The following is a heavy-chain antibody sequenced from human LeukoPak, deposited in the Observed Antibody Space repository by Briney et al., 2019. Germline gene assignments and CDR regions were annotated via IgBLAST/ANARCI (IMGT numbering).Heavy chain of an antibody. CDR2: IYHSGST. CDR1: GYSISSGYY. Sequence: PSETLSLTCAASGYSISSGYYWGWIRQPPGKGLEWIGSIYHSGSTYYNPSLKSRVTISVDTSKNQFSLKLSSVTAADTAVYYCAREGYGEINCSGGSCYFRGMDVWGKGTTVTVSS. J-gene: IGHJ6*04. D-gene: IGHD2-15*01. CDR3: AREGYGEINCSGGSCYFRGMDV. V-gene: IGHV4-38-2*02.